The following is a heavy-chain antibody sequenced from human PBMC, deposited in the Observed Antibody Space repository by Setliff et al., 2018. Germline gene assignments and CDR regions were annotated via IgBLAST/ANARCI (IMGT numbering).Heavy chain of an antibody. CDR1: GGSISSSSYY. V-gene: IGHV4-39*01. D-gene: IGHD6-19*01. J-gene: IGHJ4*02. Sequence: SETLSLTCTVSGGSISSSSYYWGWIRQPPGKGLEWIGSIYYSGSTYYNPSLKSRVTISVDTSKNQFSLKLSSVTAADTAVYYCARFSGSGLSYFDYWGQGTLVTVSS. CDR2: IYYSGST. CDR3: ARFSGSGLSYFDY.